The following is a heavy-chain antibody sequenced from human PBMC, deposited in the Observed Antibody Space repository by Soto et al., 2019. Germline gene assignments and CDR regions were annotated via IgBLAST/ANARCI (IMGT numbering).Heavy chain of an antibody. CDR2: ITPATGAA. CDR1: GYPVTAYY. CDR3: ASGGGVGVAGSAAFDM. D-gene: IGHD3-3*01. J-gene: IGHJ3*02. Sequence: QLHLVQSGAVVKKPGASVTVSCSASGYPVTAYYMHWVRQAPGRGLEWMGGITPATGAAKYTQTFKGRVPMTRDPSTSTVFMELSGLTSEDTAVFYCASGGGVGVAGSAAFDMWGQGTLVTVSS. V-gene: IGHV1-2*02.